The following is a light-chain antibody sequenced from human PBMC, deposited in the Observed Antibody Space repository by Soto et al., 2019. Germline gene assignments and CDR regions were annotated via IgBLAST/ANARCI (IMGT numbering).Light chain of an antibody. CDR3: LQYHNLWA. J-gene: IGKJ1*01. CDR1: QSINSF. Sequence: DIVLTQSRVTLSWSNGEGATLSCRASQSINSFLAWYQQRPGQAPRLLIYRASTRATGIPARFSGSGSGTEFTLTISSLQSEDFTVYSCLQYHNLWAFGQGTKVDI. CDR2: RAS. V-gene: IGKV3-15*01.